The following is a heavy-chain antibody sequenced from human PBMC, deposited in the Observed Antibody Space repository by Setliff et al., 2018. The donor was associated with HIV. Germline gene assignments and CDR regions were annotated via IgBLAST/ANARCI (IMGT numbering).Heavy chain of an antibody. D-gene: IGHD7-27*01. CDR3: ARDWGGPLDY. CDR2: IYHDGKT. V-gene: IGHV4-39*07. Sequence: PSETLSLTCSVSGDSISNNKYYWSWIRQPPGKGLEWTGSIYHDGKTYYNPSLKSRLTISVDTSKNQFSLKLSSVTAADTAVYYCARDWGGPLDYWGQGTLVTVSS. J-gene: IGHJ4*02. CDR1: GDSISNNKYY.